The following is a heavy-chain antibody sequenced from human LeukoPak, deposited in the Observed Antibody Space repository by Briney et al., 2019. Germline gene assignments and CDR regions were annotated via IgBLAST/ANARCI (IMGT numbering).Heavy chain of an antibody. CDR2: INLSGVST. CDR3: AREYYGSGIYYFDY. J-gene: IGHJ4*02. Sequence: ASVKVSCKASGYTFSNYYMHWVRQAPGQGLAWMGIINLSGVSTNYAQKLQGRVTMTRDTSTSTVYMELSSLRSEDTAIYYCAREYYGSGIYYFDYWGQGTLVTVSS. V-gene: IGHV1-46*01. CDR1: GYTFSNYY. D-gene: IGHD3-10*01.